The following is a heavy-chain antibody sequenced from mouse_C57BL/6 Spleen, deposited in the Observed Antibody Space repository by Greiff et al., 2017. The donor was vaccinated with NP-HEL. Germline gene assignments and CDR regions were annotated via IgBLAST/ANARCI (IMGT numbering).Heavy chain of an antibody. CDR2: ISYDGSN. CDR3: ARRDWDWYFDV. V-gene: IGHV3-6*01. D-gene: IGHD4-1*01. J-gene: IGHJ1*03. Sequence: EVQVVESGPGLVKPSQSLSLTCSVTGYSITSGYYWNWIRQFPGNKLEWMGYISYDGSNNYNPSLKNRISITRDTSKNQFFLKLNSVTTEDTATYYCARRDWDWYFDVWGTGTTVTVSS. CDR1: GYSITSGYY.